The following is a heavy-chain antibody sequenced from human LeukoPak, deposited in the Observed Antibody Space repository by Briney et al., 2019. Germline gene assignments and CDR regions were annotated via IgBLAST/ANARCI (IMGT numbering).Heavy chain of an antibody. CDR3: ASWTSSSSNY. D-gene: IGHD6-6*01. Sequence: GGSLRLPCAASGFTFITSWMSWLRQAPGKGLEWVAHIKPDGSEKYYVDSVKGRFTISRDNAKNSLSLQMNSLRAEDTAVYYCASWTSSSSNYWGQGTLVTVSS. CDR2: IKPDGSEK. J-gene: IGHJ4*02. V-gene: IGHV3-7*01. CDR1: GFTFITSW.